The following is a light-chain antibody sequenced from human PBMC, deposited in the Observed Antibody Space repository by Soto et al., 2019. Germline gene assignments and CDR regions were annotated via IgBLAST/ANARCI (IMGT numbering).Light chain of an antibody. CDR2: AVS. CDR1: SSGVGGYDY. Sequence: SALTQPASVSGSPGQSITISCTGTSSGVGGYDYVSWYQQHPAKAPKLMIYAVSNRPSGVSNRFSGSKSGNTASLTISGLQADDEADYYSSSYTSSSTLVFGGGTQLTVL. J-gene: IGLJ2*01. V-gene: IGLV2-14*03. CDR3: SSYTSSSTLV.